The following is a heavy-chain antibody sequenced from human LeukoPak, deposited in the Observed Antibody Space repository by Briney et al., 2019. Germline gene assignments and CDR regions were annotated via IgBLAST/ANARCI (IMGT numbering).Heavy chain of an antibody. Sequence: ASVKVSCKASGGTFSSYAISWVRQAPGQGLEWMGGIIPIFGTANYAQKFQGRVTMTRNTSISTAYMELSSLRSEDTAVYYCARSGLRDYWGQGTLVTVSS. CDR2: IIPIFGTA. CDR3: ARSGLRDY. D-gene: IGHD4-17*01. V-gene: IGHV1-69*05. J-gene: IGHJ4*02. CDR1: GGTFSSYA.